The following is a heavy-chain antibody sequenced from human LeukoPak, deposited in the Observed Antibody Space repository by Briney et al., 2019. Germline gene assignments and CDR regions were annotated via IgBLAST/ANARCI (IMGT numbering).Heavy chain of an antibody. CDR2: IYSGGST. Sequence: GGSLRLSCAASGFTVSSNYMSWVRQAPGKGLEWVSVIYSGGSTYYADSVKGRFTISGHNSKNTLYLQMNSLRAEDTAVYYCVYSYGTGWVDYWGQGTLVTVSS. V-gene: IGHV3-53*04. D-gene: IGHD5-18*01. CDR3: VYSYGTGWVDY. CDR1: GFTVSSNY. J-gene: IGHJ4*02.